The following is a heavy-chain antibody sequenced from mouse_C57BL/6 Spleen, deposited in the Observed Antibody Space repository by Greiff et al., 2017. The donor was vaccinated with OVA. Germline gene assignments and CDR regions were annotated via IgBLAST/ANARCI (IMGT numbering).Heavy chain of an antibody. CDR2: IDPETGGT. J-gene: IGHJ3*01. V-gene: IGHV1-15*01. Sequence: VQLQQSGAELVRPGASVTLSCKASGYTFTDYEMHWVKQTPVHGLEWIGAIDPETGGTAYNQKFKGKAILTADKSSSTAYMELRSLTSEDSAVYYVTRSVYYDYDGCAYWGQGTLVTVSA. CDR3: TRSVYYDYDGCAY. CDR1: GYTFTDYE. D-gene: IGHD2-4*01.